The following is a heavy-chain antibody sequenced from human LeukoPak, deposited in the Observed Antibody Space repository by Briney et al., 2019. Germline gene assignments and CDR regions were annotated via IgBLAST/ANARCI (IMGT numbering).Heavy chain of an antibody. Sequence: GGSLRLSCAASGFTFSSYSMNWVRQAPGKGLEWVSSISSSSSYIYYADSVKGRFTISRDNAKNSLYLQMNSLRAEDTAVYYCATEGDSGTYSYFQHWGQGTLVTVS. CDR2: ISSSSSYI. CDR1: GFTFSSYS. J-gene: IGHJ1*01. V-gene: IGHV3-21*01. CDR3: ATEGDSGTYSYFQH. D-gene: IGHD1-26*01.